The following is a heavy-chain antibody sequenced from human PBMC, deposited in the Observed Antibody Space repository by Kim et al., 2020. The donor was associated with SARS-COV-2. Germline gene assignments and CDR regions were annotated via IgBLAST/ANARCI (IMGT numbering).Heavy chain of an antibody. CDR2: IYYSGST. J-gene: IGHJ6*02. Sequence: SETLSLTCTVSGGSISSSSYYWGWIRQPPGKGLEWIGSIYYSGSTYYNPSLKSRVTISVDTSKNQFSLKLSSVTAADTAVYYCARHRVPYDMDVWGQGTTVTVSS. CDR3: ARHRVPYDMDV. CDR1: GGSISSSSYY. V-gene: IGHV4-39*01.